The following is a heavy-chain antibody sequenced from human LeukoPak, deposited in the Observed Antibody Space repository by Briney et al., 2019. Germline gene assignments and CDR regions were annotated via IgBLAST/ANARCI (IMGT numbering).Heavy chain of an antibody. Sequence: ASVKVSCKASGGTFSSYAISWVRQATGQGLEWMGWISAYNGNTNYVQKLQGRVTMTTDTSTSTAYMELRSLRSDDTAVYYCARAMVRGVILHYYGMDVWGQGTTVTVSS. J-gene: IGHJ6*02. CDR3: ARAMVRGVILHYYGMDV. D-gene: IGHD3-10*01. CDR1: GGTFSSYA. V-gene: IGHV1-18*01. CDR2: ISAYNGNT.